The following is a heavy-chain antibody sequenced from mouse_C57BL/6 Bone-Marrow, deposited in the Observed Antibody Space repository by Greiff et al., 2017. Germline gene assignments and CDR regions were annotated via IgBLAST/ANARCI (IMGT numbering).Heavy chain of an antibody. D-gene: IGHD1-1*01. CDR1: GFNIKDDY. Sequence: EVQLQQSGAELVRPGASVKLSCTASGFNIKDDYMHWVKQRPEQGLEWIGWIDPENGDTEYASKFQGKATLTADTSSNTAYLQLSSLTSEDTAVYYCTPYYYGSSYGYFDVWGTGTTVTVAS. J-gene: IGHJ1*03. CDR3: TPYYYGSSYGYFDV. CDR2: IDPENGDT. V-gene: IGHV14-4*01.